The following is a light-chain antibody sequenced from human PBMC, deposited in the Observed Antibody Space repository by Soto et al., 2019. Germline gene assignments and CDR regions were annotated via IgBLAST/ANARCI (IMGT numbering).Light chain of an antibody. Sequence: PGERATLSCMASQSVSSSYLAWYQQKPGQAPRLLIYGASSRATGIPDRFSGSGSGTDFTLTISRLEPEDFAVYYCQQYGSSHTFGGGTKVDIK. J-gene: IGKJ4*01. CDR3: QQYGSSHT. V-gene: IGKV3-20*01. CDR2: GAS. CDR1: QSVSSSY.